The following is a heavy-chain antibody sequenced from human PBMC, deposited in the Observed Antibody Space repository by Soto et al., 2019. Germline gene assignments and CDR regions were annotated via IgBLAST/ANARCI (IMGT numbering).Heavy chain of an antibody. D-gene: IGHD2-8*01. CDR1: GFTFSNNG. J-gene: IGHJ6*02. V-gene: IGHV3-33*01. CDR2: IWYDGINK. CDR3: ARARVKMVYGLDE. Sequence: QVQLVESGGGVVQPGRSLRLSCAASGFTFSNNGMHWVRQAPGKGLEWVAVIWYDGINKYYADSVKGRFIISRDNSKNTVYLQMNSLRADDTAVYYCARARVKMVYGLDEWGQGITVTVSS.